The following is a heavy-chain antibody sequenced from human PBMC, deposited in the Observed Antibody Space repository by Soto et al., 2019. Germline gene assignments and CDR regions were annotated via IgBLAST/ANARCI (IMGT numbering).Heavy chain of an antibody. CDR1: GFTFTTDA. D-gene: IGHD6-13*01. Sequence: HLGGSLRLSCAASGFTFTTDAMSWVRQAPGKGLEWVSGTSASGSSTYYAGSVKGRFTISRDNSKNTLYLQMNSLRADDTAVYYCAKDLGASSSWFFFNSWGQGTLVTVSS. CDR3: AKDLGASSSWFFFNS. CDR2: TSASGSST. J-gene: IGHJ4*02. V-gene: IGHV3-23*01.